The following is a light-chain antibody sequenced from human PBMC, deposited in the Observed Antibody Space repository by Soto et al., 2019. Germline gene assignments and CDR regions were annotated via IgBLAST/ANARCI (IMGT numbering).Light chain of an antibody. CDR2: LEGSGSY. CDR1: SGHSSYI. V-gene: IGLV4-60*02. Sequence: QLVLTQSSSASASLGSSVKLTGTLSSGHSSYIIAWHQQQPGKAPRYLMKLEGSGSYNKGSGVPDRFSGSSSGADRYLTISNLQFEDEADYYCETWDSNTHVFGGGTKVTVL. J-gene: IGLJ3*02. CDR3: ETWDSNTHV.